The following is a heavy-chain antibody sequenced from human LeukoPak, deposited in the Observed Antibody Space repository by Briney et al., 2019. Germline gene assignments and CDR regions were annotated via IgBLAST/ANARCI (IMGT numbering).Heavy chain of an antibody. CDR3: ARDPPFGNGWTQNFFDY. Sequence: GGSLRLSCAPSGFKFDTYAMHWVRQAPGKGLEWVAFISYDGGNIYYGDSVRGRFTISRDNDNNMLYLQMNSLRPEDTAVYYCARDPPFGNGWTQNFFDYWGQGTLVIVSS. V-gene: IGHV3-30*04. CDR1: GFKFDTYA. CDR2: ISYDGGNI. J-gene: IGHJ4*02. D-gene: IGHD6-19*01.